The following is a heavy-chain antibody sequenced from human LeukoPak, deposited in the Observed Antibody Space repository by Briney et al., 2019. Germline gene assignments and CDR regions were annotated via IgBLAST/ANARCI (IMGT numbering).Heavy chain of an antibody. V-gene: IGHV3-48*03. CDR2: ISGSGSTI. CDR1: GFTFSAYA. D-gene: IGHD3-10*01. J-gene: IGHJ6*02. CDR3: ARDRELPLGGMDV. Sequence: GGSLRLSCAASGFTFSAYAMSWVRQAPGKGLEWVADISGSGSTIYYADSVKGRFTISRDNARNSLYLQMNSLRAEDTAVYYCARDRELPLGGMDVWGQGTTVTVSS.